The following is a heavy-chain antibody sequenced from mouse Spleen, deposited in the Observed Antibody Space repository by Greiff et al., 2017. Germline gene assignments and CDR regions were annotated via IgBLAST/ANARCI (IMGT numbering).Heavy chain of an antibody. V-gene: IGHV5-12-1*01. CDR1: GFTFSSYY. CDR3: ARGGIYDYDGAWFAY. Sequence: VQLKESGGGLVKLGGSLKLSCAASGFTFSSYYMSWVRQTPEKRLEWVATISSGGGSTYYPDSVKGRFTISRDNAKNTLYLQMSSLNSEDTAVYYCARGGIYDYDGAWFAYWGQGTLVTVSA. CDR2: ISSGGGST. J-gene: IGHJ3*01. D-gene: IGHD2-4*01.